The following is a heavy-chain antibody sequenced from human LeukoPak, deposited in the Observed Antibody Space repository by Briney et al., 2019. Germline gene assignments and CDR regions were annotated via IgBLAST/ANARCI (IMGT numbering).Heavy chain of an antibody. D-gene: IGHD2-2*01. CDR1: GGSISSGGYY. V-gene: IGHV4-30-2*01. Sequence: SETLSLTCTVSGGSISSGGYYWSWIRQPPGKGLEWIGYICHSGSTYYNPSLKSRVTISVDRSKNQFSLKLSSVTAADTAVYYCAREGYCSSTSCRNWFDPWGQGTLVTVSS. CDR2: ICHSGST. J-gene: IGHJ5*02. CDR3: AREGYCSSTSCRNWFDP.